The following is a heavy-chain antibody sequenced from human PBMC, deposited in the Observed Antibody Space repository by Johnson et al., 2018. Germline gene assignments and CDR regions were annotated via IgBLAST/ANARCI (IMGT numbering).Heavy chain of an antibody. CDR2: ITLDGNRQ. CDR3: AQGPSHGGFAS. CDR1: GFTFSASD. J-gene: IGHJ3*02. V-gene: IGHV3-30*18. Sequence: QVQLVQSGGGVVQPGRSLRLSCVLSGFTFSASDTHWVRQAPGKGLEWVTQITLDGNRQYYTDSVKGRFTVSRDNSKNTVYLEMNSLRVEDTARYYCAQGPSHGGFASWGQGTMVTVSS. D-gene: IGHD4-23*01.